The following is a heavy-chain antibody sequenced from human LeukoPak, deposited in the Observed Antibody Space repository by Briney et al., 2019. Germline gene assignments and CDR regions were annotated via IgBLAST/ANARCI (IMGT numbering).Heavy chain of an antibody. CDR2: INAGNGNT. CDR1: GYTFINYA. D-gene: IGHD5-12*01. J-gene: IGHJ4*02. Sequence: ASVKVSCKASGYTFINYAINWGRQAPGQRPEWVGWINAGNGNTKYSQKFQGRVTITRDTSASTACMELSSLRSEDTAVYYCARTPAAVATIPHYFDYWGQGTLVTVSS. CDR3: ARTPAAVATIPHYFDY. V-gene: IGHV1-3*01.